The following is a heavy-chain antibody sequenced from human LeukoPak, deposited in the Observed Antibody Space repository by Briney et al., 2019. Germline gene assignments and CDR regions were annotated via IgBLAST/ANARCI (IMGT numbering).Heavy chain of an antibody. J-gene: IGHJ4*02. CDR2: INPNSGGT. CDR1: GYTFTGYY. D-gene: IGHD6-19*01. Sequence: ASVKVSCKASGYTFTGYYMHWVRQAPGQGLEWMGWINPNSGGTNYAQKFQGRATMTRDTSISTAYMELSRLRSDDTAVYYCAREHSAVAGRIDYWGQGTLVTVSS. V-gene: IGHV1-2*02. CDR3: AREHSAVAGRIDY.